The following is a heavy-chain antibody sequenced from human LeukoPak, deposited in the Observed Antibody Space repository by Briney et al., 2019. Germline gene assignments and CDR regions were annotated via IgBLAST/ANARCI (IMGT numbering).Heavy chain of an antibody. D-gene: IGHD6-19*01. Sequence: GASVKVSCTASVYTFTSYDINWVRQATGQGLEWMGWMNPNSGNTGYAQKFQGRVTMTRNTSISTAYMELSSLRSEDTAVYYCARVEQWLVQGYYYYMDVWGKGTTVTVSS. J-gene: IGHJ6*03. CDR3: ARVEQWLVQGYYYYMDV. CDR1: VYTFTSYD. CDR2: MNPNSGNT. V-gene: IGHV1-8*01.